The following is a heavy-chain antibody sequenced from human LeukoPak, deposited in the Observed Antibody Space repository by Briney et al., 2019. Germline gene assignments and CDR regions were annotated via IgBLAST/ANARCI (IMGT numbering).Heavy chain of an antibody. J-gene: IGHJ6*02. D-gene: IGHD4-17*01. CDR2: IWYDGSNK. CDR3: ARSYGDPTTNYYYGMDV. Sequence: PGRSLRLSCAASGFTFSSYGMHWVRQAPGKGLEWVAVIWYDGSNKYYADSVKGRFTISRDNSKNTLYLQMNSLRAEDTAVYYCARSYGDPTTNYYYGMDVWGQGTTVTVSS. V-gene: IGHV3-30*19. CDR1: GFTFSSYG.